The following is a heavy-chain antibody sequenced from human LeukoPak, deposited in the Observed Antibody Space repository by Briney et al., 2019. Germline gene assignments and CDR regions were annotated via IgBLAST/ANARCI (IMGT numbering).Heavy chain of an antibody. Sequence: GGSLRHSGTGYGFTLGDETMTWVSQAPGRGLGWGGFIGIKVYGWTTEYAASVKGRFSISRDDSKSIAYLQLNSLKTEDTAVYYCTRVENYGSGSYPLMDVWGKGTTVTVSS. J-gene: IGHJ6*04. V-gene: IGHV3-49*04. D-gene: IGHD3-10*01. CDR1: GFTLGDET. CDR2: IGIKVYGWTT. CDR3: TRVENYGSGSYPLMDV.